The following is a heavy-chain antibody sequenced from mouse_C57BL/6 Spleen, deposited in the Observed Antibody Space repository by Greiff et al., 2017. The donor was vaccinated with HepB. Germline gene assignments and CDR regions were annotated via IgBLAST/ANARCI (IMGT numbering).Heavy chain of an antibody. Sequence: EVQRVESGPGLVKPSQSLSLTCSVTGYSITSGYYWNWIRQFPGNKLEWMGYISYDGSNNYNPSLKNRISITRDTSKNQFFLKLNSVTTEDTATYYCARKGYHAMDYWGQGTSVTVSS. CDR2: ISYDGSN. CDR3: ARKGYHAMDY. CDR1: GYSITSGYY. J-gene: IGHJ4*01. V-gene: IGHV3-6*01.